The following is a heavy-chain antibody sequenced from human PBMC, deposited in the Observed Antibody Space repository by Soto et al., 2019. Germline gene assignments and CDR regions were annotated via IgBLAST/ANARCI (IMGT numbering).Heavy chain of an antibody. CDR2: IWYDGSNK. CDR3: ARDAGYSSSWYGAFDI. V-gene: IGHV3-33*01. CDR1: GFTFSSYG. Sequence: GGSLRLSCAASGFTFSSYGMHWVRQAPGKGLEWVAVIWYDGSNKYYADSVKGRFTISRDNSKNTLYLQMNSLRAEDTAVYYCARDAGYSSSWYGAFDIWGQGTMVTVS. J-gene: IGHJ3*02. D-gene: IGHD6-13*01.